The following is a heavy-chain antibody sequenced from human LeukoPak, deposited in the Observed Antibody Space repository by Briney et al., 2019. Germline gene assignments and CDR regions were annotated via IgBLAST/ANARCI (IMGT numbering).Heavy chain of an antibody. Sequence: GGSLRLSCAGYGFTFSNYWMSWVRQAPGKGPEWVANIKQDGREKHYVDSVRGRFTISRDNAKSSLYLQMNSLRAEDTGLYYCTRDEAAATDWGQGTLVTVSS. CDR2: IKQDGREK. CDR3: TRDEAAATD. D-gene: IGHD6-13*01. J-gene: IGHJ4*02. CDR1: GFTFSNYW. V-gene: IGHV3-7*01.